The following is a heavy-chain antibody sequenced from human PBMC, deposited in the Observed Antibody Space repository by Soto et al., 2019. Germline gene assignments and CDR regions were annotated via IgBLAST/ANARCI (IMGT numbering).Heavy chain of an antibody. V-gene: IGHV1-69*13. J-gene: IGHJ5*02. Sequence: SVKVSCKASGGTFSSYAISWVRQAPGQGLEWMGGIIPIFGTANYAQKFQGRVTITADESTSTAYMELSSLRSEDTAVYYCARISGYYDRSGFPTGYNWFDTWGQGALVTVSS. CDR1: GGTFSSYA. CDR2: IIPIFGTA. D-gene: IGHD3-22*01. CDR3: ARISGYYDRSGFPTGYNWFDT.